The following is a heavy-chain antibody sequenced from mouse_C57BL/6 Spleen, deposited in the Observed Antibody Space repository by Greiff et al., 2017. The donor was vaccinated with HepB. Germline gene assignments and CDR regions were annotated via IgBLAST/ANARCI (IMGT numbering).Heavy chain of an antibody. CDR3: AKSYYDYDEGYYYAMDY. CDR1: GYAFTNYL. CDR2: INPGSGGT. Sequence: VQLQQSGAELVRPGTSVKVSCKASGYAFTNYLIEWVKQRPGQGLEWIGVINPGSGGTNYNEKFKGKATLTADKSSSTAYIQLSSLTSEDSAVYFCAKSYYDYDEGYYYAMDYWGQGTSVTVSS. V-gene: IGHV1-54*01. J-gene: IGHJ4*01. D-gene: IGHD2-4*01.